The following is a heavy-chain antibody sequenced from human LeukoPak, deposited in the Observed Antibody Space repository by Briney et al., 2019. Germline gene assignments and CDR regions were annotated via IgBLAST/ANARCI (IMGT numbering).Heavy chain of an antibody. CDR3: ARDRGETIFGMIDAFDI. Sequence: PSETLSLTCTVSGCSISGYYWNWIRQPAGKGLEWIGRIYTTGSSNYSPSLQRRVTMSIDTSKNQFSLRLSSMTAADTAAYYCARDRGETIFGMIDAFDIWGQGTMVTVSS. J-gene: IGHJ3*02. CDR1: GCSISGYY. V-gene: IGHV4-4*07. D-gene: IGHD3-3*01. CDR2: IYTTGSS.